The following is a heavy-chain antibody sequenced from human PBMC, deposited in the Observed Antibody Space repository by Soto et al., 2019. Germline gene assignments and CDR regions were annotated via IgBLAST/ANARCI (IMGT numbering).Heavy chain of an antibody. Sequence: QVQLVESGGGVVQPGRSLRLSCAASGFTFSNYGMHWVRQAPGKGLEWVAVISYDGSNKYYADSVKGRFTISRDNSKNTLDLQMNSLRTEDTAVYYCVMLAAPIPPHYYYYGMDVWGQGTTVTVSS. CDR2: ISYDGSNK. CDR1: GFTFSNYG. D-gene: IGHD6-13*01. V-gene: IGHV3-30*03. J-gene: IGHJ6*02. CDR3: VMLAAPIPPHYYYYGMDV.